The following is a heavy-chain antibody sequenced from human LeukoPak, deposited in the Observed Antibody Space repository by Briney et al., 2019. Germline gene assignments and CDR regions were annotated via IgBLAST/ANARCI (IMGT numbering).Heavy chain of an antibody. CDR1: GGTFSSYA. CDR3: ARALVGDAFDI. J-gene: IGHJ3*02. CDR2: INPSGGST. Sequence: ASVKVSCKASGGTFSSYAISWVRQAPGQGLEWMGIINPSGGSTSYAQKFQGRVTMTRDTSTSTVYMELSSLRSEDTAVYYCARALVGDAFDIWGQGAMVTVSS. V-gene: IGHV1-46*01.